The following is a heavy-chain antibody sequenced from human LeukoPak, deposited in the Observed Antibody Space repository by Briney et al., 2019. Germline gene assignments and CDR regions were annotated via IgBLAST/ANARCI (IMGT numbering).Heavy chain of an antibody. CDR3: AIAVAGPYFDY. J-gene: IGHJ4*02. D-gene: IGHD6-19*01. CDR2: ISSSGGTI. CDR1: GFTFSSYE. Sequence: HTGGSLRLSCAASGFTFSSYEMNWVRQAPGKGLEWLSYISSSGGTIYSADSVKGRFTISRDNAKNSLYLQMNSLRAEDTAVYYCAIAVAGPYFDYWGQGTLVTVSS. V-gene: IGHV3-48*03.